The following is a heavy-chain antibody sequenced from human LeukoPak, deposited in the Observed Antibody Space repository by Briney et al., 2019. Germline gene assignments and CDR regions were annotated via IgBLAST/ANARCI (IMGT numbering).Heavy chain of an antibody. D-gene: IGHD4-17*01. J-gene: IGHJ5*02. CDR1: GYTFTGYY. V-gene: IGHV1-2*02. CDR3: ARDLLAVTTSVHEGMNWFDP. Sequence: AASVKVSCKASGYTFTGYYMHWVRQAPGQGLEWMGWINPNSGGTNYAQKFQGRVTMTRDTSISTAYMELSRLRSDDTAVYYCARDLLAVTTSVHEGMNWFDPWGQGTLVTVSS. CDR2: INPNSGGT.